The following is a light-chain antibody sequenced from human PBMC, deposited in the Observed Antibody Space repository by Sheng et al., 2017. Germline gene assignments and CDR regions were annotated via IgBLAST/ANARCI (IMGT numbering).Light chain of an antibody. V-gene: IGLV3-1*01. CDR3: QAWDSSTVV. CDR2: QDN. J-gene: IGLJ2*01. CDR1: KLGDKY. Sequence: SYELTQPPSVSVSPGQTASITCSGDKLGDKYASWYQQKPGQSPMLVIYQDNKRPSGIPERFSGSNSGNTATLTISGTQAMDEADYYCQAWDSSTVVFGGGTKLTVL.